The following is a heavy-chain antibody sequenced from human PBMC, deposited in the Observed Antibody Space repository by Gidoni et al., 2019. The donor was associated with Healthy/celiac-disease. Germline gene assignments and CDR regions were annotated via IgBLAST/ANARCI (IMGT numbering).Heavy chain of an antibody. V-gene: IGHV3-30*16. Sequence: QVQLVESGGGVVQPGRSLRLSCSASGFTFTSYAMHWVRQAPGKGLEWVAVISYDGSNKYYADSVKGRFTISRDNSKNTLYLQMNSLRAEDTAVYYCARGHAAAAFYYYYGMDVWGQGTTVTVSS. CDR2: ISYDGSNK. CDR3: ARGHAAAAFYYYYGMDV. CDR1: GFTFTSYA. D-gene: IGHD6-13*01. J-gene: IGHJ6*02.